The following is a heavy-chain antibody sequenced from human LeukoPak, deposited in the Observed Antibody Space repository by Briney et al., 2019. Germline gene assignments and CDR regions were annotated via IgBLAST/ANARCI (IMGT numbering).Heavy chain of an antibody. V-gene: IGHV4-59*01. Sequence: SETLSLTCTLSGGSIRSYYWSWIRQSPGKGLEWIGNIYYSGRTNYNPSLKSRVTISIDTSKNQFSLNLSSVTAADTAVYYCASTDYGGNSRYWGQGTLVTVSS. CDR1: GGSIRSYY. J-gene: IGHJ4*02. CDR3: ASTDYGGNSRY. D-gene: IGHD4-23*01. CDR2: IYYSGRT.